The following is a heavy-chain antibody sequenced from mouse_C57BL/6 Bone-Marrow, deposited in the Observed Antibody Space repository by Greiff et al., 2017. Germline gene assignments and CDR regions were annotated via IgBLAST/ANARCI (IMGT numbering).Heavy chain of an antibody. D-gene: IGHD2-12*01. V-gene: IGHV1-81*01. CDR3: ARYYYNIAWCAY. J-gene: IGHJ3*01. CDR2: IYPRSGNT. Sequence: VQLQQSGAELARPGASVKLSCKASGYTFTSYGISWVKQRTGQGLEWIGEIYPRSGNTYYNEKFKGKATLTADKSSSTAYMELRSLTSEDSAVYFCARYYYNIAWCAYWGQGTLVTVSA. CDR1: GYTFTSYG.